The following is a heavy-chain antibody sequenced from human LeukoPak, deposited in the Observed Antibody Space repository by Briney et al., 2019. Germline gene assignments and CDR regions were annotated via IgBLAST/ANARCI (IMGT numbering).Heavy chain of an antibody. CDR2: IYYSGST. D-gene: IGHD2-15*01. Sequence: EASETLSLTCTVSGGSISSYYWSWIRQPPGKGLEWIGYIYYSGSTNYNPSLKSRVTISVDTSKNQFSLKLSSVTAADTAVYYCARGYCSGGSCYLAPSFDPWGQGTLVTVSS. CDR1: GGSISSYY. CDR3: ARGYCSGGSCYLAPSFDP. V-gene: IGHV4-59*01. J-gene: IGHJ5*02.